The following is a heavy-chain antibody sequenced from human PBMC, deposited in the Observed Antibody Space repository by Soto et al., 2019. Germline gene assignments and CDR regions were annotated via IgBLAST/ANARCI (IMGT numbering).Heavy chain of an antibody. V-gene: IGHV4-30-2*01. CDR1: GGSISSGGYS. D-gene: IGHD2-2*01. CDR2: IYHSGST. CDR3: ARGSEYQLLSSWFDP. J-gene: IGHJ5*02. Sequence: QLQLQESGSGLVKPSQTLSLTCAVSGGSISSGGYSWSWIRQPPGKGLEWIGYIYHSGSTYYNPSLKSRVTISVDRSKNQFSLKLSSVTAAETAVYYCARGSEYQLLSSWFDPWGQGTLVTVSS.